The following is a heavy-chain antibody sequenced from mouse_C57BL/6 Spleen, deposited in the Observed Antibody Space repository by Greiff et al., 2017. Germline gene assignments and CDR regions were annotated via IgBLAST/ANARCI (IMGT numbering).Heavy chain of an antibody. V-gene: IGHV1-18*01. CDR2: INPNNGGT. CDR3: ARHGNYNFDY. D-gene: IGHD2-1*01. CDR1: GYTFTDYN. J-gene: IGHJ2*01. Sequence: EVMLVESGPELVKPGASVKIPCKASGYTFTDYNMDWVKQSHGKSLEWIGDINPNNGGTIYNQKFKGKATLTVDKSSSTAYMELRSLTSEDTAVYYCARHGNYNFDYWGQGTTLTVSS.